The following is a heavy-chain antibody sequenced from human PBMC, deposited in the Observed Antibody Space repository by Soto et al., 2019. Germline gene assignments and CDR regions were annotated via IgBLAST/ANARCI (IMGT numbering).Heavy chain of an antibody. V-gene: IGHV4-39*01. CDR2: IYYSGST. CDR3: ARLRLSSGSYSSFDY. Sequence: SETLSLTCTVSGGSISSSYYWGWIRQPPGKGLEWIGSIYYSGSTYYNPSLKSRVTMSIDTSKNQFSLKLSSVTAADTAVYYCARLRLSSGSYSSFDYLGQGTLVTVSS. D-gene: IGHD3-10*01. J-gene: IGHJ4*02. CDR1: GGSISSSYY.